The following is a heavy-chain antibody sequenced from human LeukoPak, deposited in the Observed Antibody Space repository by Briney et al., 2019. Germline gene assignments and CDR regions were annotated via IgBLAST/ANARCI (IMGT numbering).Heavy chain of an antibody. J-gene: IGHJ4*02. Sequence: PSETLSLTCTVSGGSIGDNYWTWIRQPPGKGLEYIGYIYYTGATNYNPSLKSRVTISVDTSKNQFSLKQSSVTAADTAVYYCARVSSPPGNYVPYFDYWGQGTLVTVSS. CDR3: ARVSSPPGNYVPYFDY. CDR2: IYYTGAT. CDR1: GGSIGDNY. V-gene: IGHV4-59*01. D-gene: IGHD4-11*01.